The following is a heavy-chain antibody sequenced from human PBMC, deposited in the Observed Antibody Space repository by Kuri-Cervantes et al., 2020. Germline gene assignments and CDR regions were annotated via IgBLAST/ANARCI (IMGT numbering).Heavy chain of an antibody. Sequence: SETLSLTCTVSGYSISSGYYWGWIRQPPGKGLEWIGNIYYSGSAYYNPSLKSRVTISVDTSKNQFSLKLSSVTAADTAVYCCARDLSSYGSGSYYNPWFDPWGQGTLVTVSS. D-gene: IGHD3-10*01. V-gene: IGHV4-38-2*02. CDR1: GYSISSGYY. J-gene: IGHJ5*02. CDR3: ARDLSSYGSGSYYNPWFDP. CDR2: IYYSGSA.